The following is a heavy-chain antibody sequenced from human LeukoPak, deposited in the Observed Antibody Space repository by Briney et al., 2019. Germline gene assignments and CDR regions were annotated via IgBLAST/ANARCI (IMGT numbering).Heavy chain of an antibody. CDR3: AKGLYHCAI. V-gene: IGHV3-23*01. CDR2: IGNSGGST. Sequence: GGSLRRSGAAPGFTFSCYARDWVRQAPGKGRKWVSGIGNSGGSTYYADSVKGRFTISRDNSMNTLFLQMNSLRAEHTAVYYCAKGLYHCAIWGQGSLVTVSS. D-gene: IGHD2-2*02. CDR1: GFTFSCYA. J-gene: IGHJ4*02.